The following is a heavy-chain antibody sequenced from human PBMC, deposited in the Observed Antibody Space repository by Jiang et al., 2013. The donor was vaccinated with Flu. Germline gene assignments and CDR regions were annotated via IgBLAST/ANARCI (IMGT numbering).Heavy chain of an antibody. D-gene: IGHD6-6*01. CDR1: GGTLNRHA. J-gene: IGHJ4*02. CDR3: ARDENGSSGFDY. Sequence: VQLVESGTEVKKSGSSVKVSCKASGGTLNRHAISWVRQAPGQGLEWMGRIIPILGIINYSQRFQGRVTITADISSSTAYVELSRLRSEDTAVYYCARDENGSSGFDYWGQGTLVTVSS. V-gene: IGHV1-69*09. CDR2: IIPILGII.